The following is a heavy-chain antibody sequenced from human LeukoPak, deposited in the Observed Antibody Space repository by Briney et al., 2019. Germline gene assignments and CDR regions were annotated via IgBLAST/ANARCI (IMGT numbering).Heavy chain of an antibody. CDR2: INPDGTKT. J-gene: IGHJ5*02. D-gene: IGHD3-3*01. Sequence: GGSLRLSCAASGFTFTRFWLTWVRQSPGKGLEWVANINPDGTKTIYVDSVEGRFAISRDNAKNSVFLLMTSLRAEDTAMYYCATAPASVDSSWGQGTLVAVSS. CDR1: GFTFTRFW. V-gene: IGHV3-7*01. CDR3: ATAPASVDSS.